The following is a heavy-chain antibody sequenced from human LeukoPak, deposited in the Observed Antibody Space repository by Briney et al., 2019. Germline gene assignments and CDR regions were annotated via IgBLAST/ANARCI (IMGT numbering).Heavy chain of an antibody. V-gene: IGHV5-51*01. J-gene: IGHJ5*02. CDR1: GYSFTSYW. D-gene: IGHD6-19*01. Sequence: GASLKISCKGSGYSFTSYWIGWVRQMPGKGLEWMGIIYPGDSDTRYSPSFQGQVTISADKSISTAYLQWSSLKASDTAMYYCARRGSGWYGGYNWFDHWGQGTLVTVSS. CDR3: ARRGSGWYGGYNWFDH. CDR2: IYPGDSDT.